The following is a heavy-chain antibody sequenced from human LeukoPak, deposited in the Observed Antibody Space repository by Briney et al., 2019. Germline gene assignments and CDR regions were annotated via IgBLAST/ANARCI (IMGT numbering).Heavy chain of an antibody. J-gene: IGHJ3*02. D-gene: IGHD2-21*02. Sequence: GGSLRLSCAASGFTFRDYPMHWVRQAPGKGLEWVALISYDGTYQFYADSVKGRFTISRDNSENTLYLQMNSLRAEDTAVYYCARRGGLHGAFDIWGQGTMVTVSS. CDR2: ISYDGTYQ. V-gene: IGHV3-30-3*01. CDR3: ARRGGLHGAFDI. CDR1: GFTFRDYP.